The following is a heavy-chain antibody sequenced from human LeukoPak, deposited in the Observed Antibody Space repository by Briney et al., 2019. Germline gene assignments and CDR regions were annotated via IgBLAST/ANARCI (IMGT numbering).Heavy chain of an antibody. V-gene: IGHV3-74*03. CDR1: GFPFSSYW. CDR2: ISGDGTIK. Sequence: GGSLRLSCEPSGFPFSSYWMLWVRQAPGKGLVWVSRISGDGTIKTYADFVRGLFTISRDNTKNILYLQMNSLKVEDTATYFCSRSQFDYWGQGVLVTVSP. J-gene: IGHJ4*02. CDR3: SRSQFDY.